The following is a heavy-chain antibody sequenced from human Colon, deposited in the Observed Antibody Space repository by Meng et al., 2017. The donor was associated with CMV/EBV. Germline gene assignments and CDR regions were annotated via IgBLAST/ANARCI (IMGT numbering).Heavy chain of an antibody. D-gene: IGHD6-13*01. CDR3: GGSEYSNRFDF. CDR1: GFTFSSYA. V-gene: IGHV3-30*04. Sequence: GESLKISCAASGFTFSSYAMHWVRQAPGKGLEWVAVISYDGSNKYYADSVKGRFTISRDNSKNTLYLQMNSLRAEDTAVYYCGGSEYSNRFDFWGQGTVVTVSS. CDR2: ISYDGSNK. J-gene: IGHJ4*02.